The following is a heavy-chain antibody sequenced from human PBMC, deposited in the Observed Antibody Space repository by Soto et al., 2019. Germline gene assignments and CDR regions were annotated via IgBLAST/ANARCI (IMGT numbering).Heavy chain of an antibody. CDR3: ARGGADYYIFGMDV. Sequence: QLSESGGNWLQPGRSLTLSCAASGFTLPSYAMTWVRQPPGKGLEWVSSMNGAATSASYADSVKGRFTISRDTYKNTLYMEMNTLRPEDTAVYYCARGGADYYIFGMDVWGQGTTVIVSS. CDR1: GFTLPSYA. CDR2: MNGAATSA. V-gene: IGHV3-23*05. J-gene: IGHJ6*02. D-gene: IGHD3-9*01.